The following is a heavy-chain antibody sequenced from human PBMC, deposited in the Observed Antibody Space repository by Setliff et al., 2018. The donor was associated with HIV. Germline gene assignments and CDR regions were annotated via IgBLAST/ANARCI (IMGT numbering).Heavy chain of an antibody. D-gene: IGHD3-22*01. Sequence: SETLSLTCAVYGGSVSGYYWSWIRQPPGKGLEWIGEIDHSGSTNYNPSLKSRVTISVDTSKKQFSRKLSSVTSADTAVYYCAAGLHYYDSTGYPLTLDYWGQGALVTVSS. J-gene: IGHJ4*02. CDR3: AAGLHYYDSTGYPLTLDY. V-gene: IGHV4-34*01. CDR1: GGSVSGYY. CDR2: IDHSGST.